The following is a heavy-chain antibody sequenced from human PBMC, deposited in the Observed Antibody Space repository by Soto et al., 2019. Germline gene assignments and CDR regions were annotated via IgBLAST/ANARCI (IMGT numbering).Heavy chain of an antibody. CDR1: GFTFSSNW. CDR3: ARPTSLGGNPFDY. D-gene: IGHD2-15*01. Sequence: EVQLVESGGGSVQPGGSLRLSCVASGFTFSSNWMHWVRQAPGKGLEWVSRITSDGSSPIYADSVKGRFTISRDNAKNTLYLQMNSLRAEDTAVYYCARPTSLGGNPFDYWGQGTLVTVSS. V-gene: IGHV3-74*01. CDR2: ITSDGSSP. J-gene: IGHJ4*02.